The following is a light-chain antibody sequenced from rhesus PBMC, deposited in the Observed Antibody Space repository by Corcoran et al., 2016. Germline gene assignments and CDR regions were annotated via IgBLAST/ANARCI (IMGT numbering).Light chain of an antibody. J-gene: IGKJ2*01. V-gene: IGKV1-25*01. CDR2: KAS. CDR1: QGISNN. CDR3: QHGYGILYS. Sequence: DIQMTQSPSSLSASVGDRVTITCRASQGISNNLAWYQQKPGKVPKLLIYKASTLKSGIQSRFSGSGSGTDLTLTISSLQPEDFATYYCQHGYGILYSFGQGTKVEIK.